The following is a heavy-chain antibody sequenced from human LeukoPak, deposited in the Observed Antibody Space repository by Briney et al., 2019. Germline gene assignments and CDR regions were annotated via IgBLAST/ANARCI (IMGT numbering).Heavy chain of an antibody. J-gene: IGHJ5*01. CDR1: GFTISSYD. D-gene: IGHD6-13*01. Sequence: QAGGSLRLSCAASGFTISSYDMHWVRQATGKGLEWVSAIGTAGDTHYPGSLKGRFTISRGNAKTSLYLQMTSLRAGDTAVYYCARAESGSWSGFASWGQGTLVTASS. CDR3: ARAESGSWSGFAS. V-gene: IGHV3-13*04. CDR2: IGTAGDT.